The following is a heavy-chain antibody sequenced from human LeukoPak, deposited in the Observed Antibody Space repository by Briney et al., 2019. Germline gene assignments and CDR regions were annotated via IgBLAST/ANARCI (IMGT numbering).Heavy chain of an antibody. CDR1: GFTVSSNY. D-gene: IGHD2-21*01. CDR2: IYSGGST. CDR3: AKDRQVIYDY. J-gene: IGHJ4*02. Sequence: GGSLRLSCAASGFTVSSNYMSWVRQAPGKGLEWVSVIYSGGSTYYADSVKGRFTISRDNSKNTLYLQMNSLRAEDTAVYYCAKDRQVIYDYWGREPWSPSPQ. V-gene: IGHV3-66*01.